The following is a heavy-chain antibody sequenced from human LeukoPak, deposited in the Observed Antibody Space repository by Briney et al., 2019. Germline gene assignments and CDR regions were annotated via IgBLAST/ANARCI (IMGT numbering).Heavy chain of an antibody. J-gene: IGHJ3*02. CDR1: GYTFTSYG. Sequence: ASVKVSCKASGYTFTSYGISWVRQAPGQGLEWIGWISAYNGNTNYAQKLQGRVTMTTDTSTSTAYMELRSLRSDDTAVYYCARVGYDFWSGSLFDAFDIWGQGTMVTVSS. CDR3: ARVGYDFWSGSLFDAFDI. V-gene: IGHV1-18*01. CDR2: ISAYNGNT. D-gene: IGHD3-3*01.